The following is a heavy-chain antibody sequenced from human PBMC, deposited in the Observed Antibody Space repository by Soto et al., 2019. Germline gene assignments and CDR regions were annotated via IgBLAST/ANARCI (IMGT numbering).Heavy chain of an antibody. V-gene: IGHV4-61*01. CDR2: IYYSGST. Sequence: SETLSLTCTVSGGSVSSGSYYWSWIRQPPGKGLEWIGYIYYSGSTNYNPSLKSRVTISVDTSKNQFSLKLSSVTAADTAVYYCARATVATILYYYYGMDVWGQGTTVTVSS. CDR1: GGSVSSGSYY. D-gene: IGHD5-12*01. CDR3: ARATVATILYYYYGMDV. J-gene: IGHJ6*02.